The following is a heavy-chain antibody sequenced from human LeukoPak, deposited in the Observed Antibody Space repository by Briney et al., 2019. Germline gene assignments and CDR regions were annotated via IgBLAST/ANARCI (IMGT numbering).Heavy chain of an antibody. CDR1: GFTFSSYA. CDR2: IKEDGSDK. CDR3: ATWGSIFGVTFFDY. J-gene: IGHJ4*02. D-gene: IGHD3-3*01. Sequence: GGSLRLSCAASGFTFSSYAMTWVRQAPGKGLEWVATIKEDGSDKHYVDSVKGRFTISRDNAKNSLFLQMSSLGADDTAVYYCATWGSIFGVTFFDYWGQGTLVTVSS. V-gene: IGHV3-7*01.